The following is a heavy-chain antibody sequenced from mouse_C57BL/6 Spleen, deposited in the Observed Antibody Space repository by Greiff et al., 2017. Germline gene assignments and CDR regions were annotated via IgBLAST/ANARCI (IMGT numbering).Heavy chain of an antibody. CDR2: IDPETGGT. Sequence: QVQLQQSGAELVRPGASVTLSCKASGYTFTDYEMHWVKQTPVHGLEWIGAIDPETGGTAYNQKFKGKAILTADKSSSTAYMELRSLTSEDSAVXYCTREGLDYYAMDYWGQGTSVTVSS. V-gene: IGHV1-15*01. CDR1: GYTFTDYE. CDR3: TREGLDYYAMDY. J-gene: IGHJ4*01.